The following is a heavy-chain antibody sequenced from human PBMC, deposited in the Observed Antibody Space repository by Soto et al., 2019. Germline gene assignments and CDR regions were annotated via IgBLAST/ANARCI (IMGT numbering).Heavy chain of an antibody. J-gene: IGHJ6*02. D-gene: IGHD1-1*01. CDR3: ARAIQYRYYYGMDV. CDR2: IYYTGST. Sequence: QVQLKESGPGLVKPSQTLSLTCTVSGGSISSGGYYWNWIRQHPGKGLEWIGYIYYTGSTDYNPSLKSRLPISVDTSKNQFSLKLSSVTAADTAVYYCARAIQYRYYYGMDVWGQGTTVTVSS. V-gene: IGHV4-31*03. CDR1: GGSISSGGYY.